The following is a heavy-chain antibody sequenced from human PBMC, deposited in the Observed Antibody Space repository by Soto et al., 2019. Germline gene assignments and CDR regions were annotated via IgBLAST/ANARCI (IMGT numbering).Heavy chain of an antibody. CDR1: GYTFTSYG. CDR3: ARRAPPMDV. CDR2: ISAYNGNT. Sequence: QVQLVQSGAEVKKPGASVKVSCKASGYTFTSYGISWVRQAPGQGLEWMGWISAYNGNTKYAQRLQGRFTRTTDTSTSTASMELRSLRSDDTAVYYCARRAPPMDVWGQGTTVTVSS. V-gene: IGHV1-18*01. J-gene: IGHJ6*02.